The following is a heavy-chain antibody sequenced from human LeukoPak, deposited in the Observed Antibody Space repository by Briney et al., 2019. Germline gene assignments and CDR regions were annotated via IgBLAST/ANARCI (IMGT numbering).Heavy chain of an antibody. CDR1: GFTFSSYW. V-gene: IGHV3-7*01. CDR3: ARDGDYYGSGSYYSWFDP. CDR2: MKQDGSEK. D-gene: IGHD3-10*01. Sequence: GGSLRLSCAASGFTFSSYWMSWVRQAPGKGLEWVANMKQDGSEKYYADSVKGRFTISRDNAKNSLYLQMNSLRAEDTAVYYCARDGDYYGSGSYYSWFDPWGQGTLVTVSS. J-gene: IGHJ5*02.